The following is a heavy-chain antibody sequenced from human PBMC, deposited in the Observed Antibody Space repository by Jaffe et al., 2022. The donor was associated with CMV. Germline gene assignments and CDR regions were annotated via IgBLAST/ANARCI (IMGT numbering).Heavy chain of an antibody. V-gene: IGHV3-49*04. D-gene: IGHD6-19*01. J-gene: IGHJ4*02. CDR2: IRSKAYGGTT. CDR1: GFTFGDYA. Sequence: EVQLVESGGGLVQPGRSLRLSCTASGFTFGDYAMSWVRQAPGKGLEWVGFIRSKAYGGTTEYAASVKGRFTISRDDSKSIAYLQMNSLKTEDTAVYYCTRDPYSSGWYVDRTDYWGQGTLVTVSS. CDR3: TRDPYSSGWYVDRTDY.